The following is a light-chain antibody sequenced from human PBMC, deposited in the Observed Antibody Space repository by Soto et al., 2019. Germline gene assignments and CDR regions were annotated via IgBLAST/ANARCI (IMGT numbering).Light chain of an antibody. CDR3: QQYNSYST. V-gene: IGKV1-5*01. CDR2: DAS. Sequence: DIQMIQSPSTLSASVGDRVTITCRASQSITNWLAWYQQKPGKAPKLLIYDASSLESGVSSRFSGSGSGTEFTLTITSLQPDDFATYYCQQYNSYSTFGQGTKVEIK. CDR1: QSITNW. J-gene: IGKJ1*01.